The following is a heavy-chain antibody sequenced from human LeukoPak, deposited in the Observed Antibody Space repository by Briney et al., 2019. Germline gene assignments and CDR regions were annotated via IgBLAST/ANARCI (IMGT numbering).Heavy chain of an antibody. J-gene: IGHJ4*02. Sequence: GSLRLSCAASGFTFSNAWMSWVRQAPGKGLEWIGEINHSGSTTYNPSLNSRVIILVDTSENQFSLKLRSVTAADTAVYYCARGEGQRQLVHIHWGQGTLVTVSS. CDR2: INHSGST. CDR3: ARGEGQRQLVHIH. CDR1: GFTFSNAW. D-gene: IGHD6-13*01. V-gene: IGHV4-34*01.